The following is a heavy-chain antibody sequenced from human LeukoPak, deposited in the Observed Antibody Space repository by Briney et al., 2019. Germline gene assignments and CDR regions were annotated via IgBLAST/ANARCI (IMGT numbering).Heavy chain of an antibody. CDR3: ARESTVTTITQYFQQ. V-gene: IGHV3-33*01. J-gene: IGHJ1*01. CDR1: GFTFSSYD. Sequence: PGRSLRLSCAASGFTFSSYDMLWVRQAPGKGLEWVADIWYDGSNKYYADSVKGRFTISRDNSKNTLYLQMNSLRAEDTAVYYCARESTVTTITQYFQQWGQGTLVIVSS. CDR2: IWYDGSNK. D-gene: IGHD4-17*01.